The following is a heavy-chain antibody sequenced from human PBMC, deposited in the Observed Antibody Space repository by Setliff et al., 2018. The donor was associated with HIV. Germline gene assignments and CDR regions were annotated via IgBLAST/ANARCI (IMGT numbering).Heavy chain of an antibody. CDR1: GGSISSSSYY. Sequence: PSETLSLTCTVSGGSISSSSYYWGWIRQPPGKGLEWIGSIDYTGKTHYNPSLKSRVTISADTSKNQFSLKLRSVTAADTAVFYCARVKYSYAQGFYYGMDVWGQGTTVTVSS. V-gene: IGHV4-39*07. D-gene: IGHD5-18*01. CDR3: ARVKYSYAQGFYYGMDV. J-gene: IGHJ6*02. CDR2: IDYTGKT.